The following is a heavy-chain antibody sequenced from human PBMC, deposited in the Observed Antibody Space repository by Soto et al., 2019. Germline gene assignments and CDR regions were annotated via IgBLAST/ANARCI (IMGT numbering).Heavy chain of an antibody. CDR2: IIPIFGTA. J-gene: IGHJ4*02. Sequence: SVKVSCKASGGTFSSYAISWVRQAPGQGLEWMGGIIPIFGTANYAQKFQGRVTITADESTSTAYMELSSLRSEDTAVYYCARDKYSGSSAFDYWGQGTLVTFSS. V-gene: IGHV1-69*13. CDR3: ARDKYSGSSAFDY. CDR1: GGTFSSYA. D-gene: IGHD1-26*01.